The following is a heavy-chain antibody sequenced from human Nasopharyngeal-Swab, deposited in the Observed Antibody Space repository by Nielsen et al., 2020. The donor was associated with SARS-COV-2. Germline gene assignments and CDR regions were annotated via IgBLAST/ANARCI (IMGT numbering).Heavy chain of an antibody. CDR1: GFTFSSYW. CDR3: ARDKVVVVPAAIYYYGMDV. D-gene: IGHD2-2*01. V-gene: IGHV3-74*01. J-gene: IGHJ6*02. Sequence: GGSLRLSCAASGFTFSSYWMHWVRQAPGKGLVWVSRINSDGSSTSYADSVKGRFTISRDNAKNTLYLQMNSLRAEDTAVYYCARDKVVVVPAAIYYYGMDVRGQGTTVTVSS. CDR2: INSDGSST.